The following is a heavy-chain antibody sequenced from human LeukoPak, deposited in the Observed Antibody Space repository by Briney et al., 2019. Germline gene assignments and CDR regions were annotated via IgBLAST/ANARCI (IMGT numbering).Heavy chain of an antibody. Sequence: SVKVSCKASGGTFSSYAISWVRQAPGQGLEWMGTIIPILNIVNYAQNFQGRVTITADKSTSTAYMELSSLRSEDTAVYYCARGDKGGYDLSFDYWGQGTLVTVSS. CDR2: IIPILNIV. D-gene: IGHD5-12*01. J-gene: IGHJ4*02. V-gene: IGHV1-69*04. CDR3: ARGDKGGYDLSFDY. CDR1: GGTFSSYA.